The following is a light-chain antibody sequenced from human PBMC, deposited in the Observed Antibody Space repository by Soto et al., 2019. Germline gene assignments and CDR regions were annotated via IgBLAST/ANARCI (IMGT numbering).Light chain of an antibody. Sequence: QSVLTQPPSASGTPGQRVTISGSGSTSNIGSHPVNWFQQLPGTAPKLLIYSNHQRPSGVPDRFSGSKSGTSASLAISGLQSEFEADYYCAAWDDILNGWVFGGGTKLTVL. V-gene: IGLV1-44*01. CDR2: SNH. CDR3: AAWDDILNGWV. J-gene: IGLJ3*02. CDR1: TSNIGSHP.